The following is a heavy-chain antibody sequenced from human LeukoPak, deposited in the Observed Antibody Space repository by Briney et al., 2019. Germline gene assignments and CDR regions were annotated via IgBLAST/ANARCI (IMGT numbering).Heavy chain of an antibody. Sequence: PGGSLRLSCAASGFIFSDYYMSWIRQAPGKGLEWVSYIGSSGGTIFYADSLKGRFTISRDNAKNSLYLQMNSLRAEDTALYYCARGRDSSSWLPLDYWGQGTLVTVSS. CDR1: GFIFSDYY. CDR3: ARGRDSSSWLPLDY. CDR2: IGSSGGTI. V-gene: IGHV3-11*04. D-gene: IGHD6-13*01. J-gene: IGHJ4*02.